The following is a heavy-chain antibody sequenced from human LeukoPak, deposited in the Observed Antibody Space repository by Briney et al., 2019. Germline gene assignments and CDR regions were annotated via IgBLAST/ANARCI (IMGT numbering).Heavy chain of an antibody. D-gene: IGHD3-9*01. V-gene: IGHV1-18*01. Sequence: ASVKVSCKASGYTFTSYGISWVRQAPGQGLEWMGWISAYNGNTNYAQKLQDRVTMTPDTSTSTAYMELRRLRTADTAVYYRSRGGKRSPTFGFLTRARGEVGYFDHWGQGTLVTVSS. CDR1: GYTFTSYG. CDR3: SRGGKRSPTFGFLTRARGEVGYFDH. CDR2: ISAYNGNT. J-gene: IGHJ4*02.